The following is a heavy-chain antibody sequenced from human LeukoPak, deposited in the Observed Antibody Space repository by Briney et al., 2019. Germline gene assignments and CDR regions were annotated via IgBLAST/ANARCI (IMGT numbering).Heavy chain of an antibody. Sequence: ASVTLSFTSAGYAFTSSGNSLKRDATGPGIERMGWINPNSGNTGYAQKYQGRVTMTRNTSIIKAYMELSSLRSEDTDVYYCARDRGGYSYCYWGQGTLVTVSS. V-gene: IGHV1-8*02. J-gene: IGHJ4*02. CDR1: GYAFTSSG. CDR2: INPNSGNT. CDR3: ARDRGGYSYCY. D-gene: IGHD5-18*01.